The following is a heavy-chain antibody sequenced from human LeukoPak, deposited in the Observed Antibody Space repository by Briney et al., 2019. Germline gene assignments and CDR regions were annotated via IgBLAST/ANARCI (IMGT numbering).Heavy chain of an antibody. CDR3: AKGNGSGTYYFDY. D-gene: IGHD3-10*01. V-gene: IGHV3-23*01. Sequence: GGSLRLSCTASGFTFGDYAMSWVRQAPGKGLEWVSAISGSGGSTYYADSVKGRFTISRDNSKNTLYLQMNSLRAEDTAVYYCAKGNGSGTYYFDYWGQGTLVTVSS. CDR2: ISGSGGST. J-gene: IGHJ4*02. CDR1: GFTFGDYA.